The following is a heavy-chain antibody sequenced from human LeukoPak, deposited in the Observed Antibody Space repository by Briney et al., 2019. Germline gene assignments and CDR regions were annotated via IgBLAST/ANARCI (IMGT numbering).Heavy chain of an antibody. D-gene: IGHD1-1*01. J-gene: IGHJ4*02. CDR1: GFTFSSYG. CDR2: IRFDGSDK. CDR3: LGTAGVFNY. V-gene: IGHV3-30*02. Sequence: GGSLRLSCAASGFTFSSYGMHWVRQAPGKGLEWMAFIRFDGSDKYYANSVKGRFTISRDNSKNTLFLQMNSLRTADTAVYYCLGTAGVFNYWGQGTLVTVSS.